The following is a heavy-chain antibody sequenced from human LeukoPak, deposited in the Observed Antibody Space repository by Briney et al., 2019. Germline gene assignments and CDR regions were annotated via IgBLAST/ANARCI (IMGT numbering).Heavy chain of an antibody. CDR1: GPSMINSHY. Sequence: SETLSLTCTVSGPSMINSHYWGWIRQSPGKGLEWIGSIYYSGSTFYNPSLKSRITISVDTSKNHFSLELRSVTAADTAIYYCARNMTAITRLDVFDLWGPGTMVTVSS. CDR2: IYYSGST. D-gene: IGHD2-21*02. CDR3: ARNMTAITRLDVFDL. J-gene: IGHJ3*01. V-gene: IGHV4-39*02.